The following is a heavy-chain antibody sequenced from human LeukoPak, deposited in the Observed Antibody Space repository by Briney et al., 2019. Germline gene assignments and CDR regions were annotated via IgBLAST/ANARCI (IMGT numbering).Heavy chain of an antibody. D-gene: IGHD6-13*01. CDR1: GFTFSSYG. V-gene: IGHV3-33*06. Sequence: GGSLRLSCAASGFTFSSYGMHWVRQAPGKGLEWVAVIWYDGSNKYYADSVKGRFTISRDNSKNTLYLQMNSLRAEDTAVYYCAKGGGSSWRYYYYYTDVWGKGTTVTVSS. CDR2: IWYDGSNK. CDR3: AKGGGSSWRYYYYYTDV. J-gene: IGHJ6*03.